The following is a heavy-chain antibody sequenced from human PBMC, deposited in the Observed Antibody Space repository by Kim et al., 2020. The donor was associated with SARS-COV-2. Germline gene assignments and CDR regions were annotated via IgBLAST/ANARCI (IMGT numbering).Heavy chain of an antibody. Sequence: GGSLRLSCAASGFTFSSYWMSWVRQAPGKGLEWVANIKQDGSEKYYVDSVKGRFTISRDNAKNSLYLQMNSLRAEDTAVYYCARLVGYFDWLLPIEGDNFDYWGQGTLVTVSS. CDR1: GFTFSSYW. V-gene: IGHV3-7*03. CDR2: IKQDGSEK. D-gene: IGHD3-9*01. J-gene: IGHJ4*02. CDR3: ARLVGYFDWLLPIEGDNFDY.